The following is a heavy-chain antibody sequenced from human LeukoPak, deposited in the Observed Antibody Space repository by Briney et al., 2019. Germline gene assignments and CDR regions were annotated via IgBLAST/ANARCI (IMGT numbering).Heavy chain of an antibody. D-gene: IGHD3-10*01. Sequence: SQSLSLTCTVSGGSISSFYWSWIRQPAGKGLEWIGRIYTSGSTTNNPPLKSRVTMSVDTPKNPFSPRLSSLSAADTALYYTARGRYYVGSGNEFDYWGQGTLVTVSS. V-gene: IGHV4-4*07. J-gene: IGHJ4*02. CDR2: IYTSGST. CDR1: GGSISSFY. CDR3: ARGRYYVGSGNEFDY.